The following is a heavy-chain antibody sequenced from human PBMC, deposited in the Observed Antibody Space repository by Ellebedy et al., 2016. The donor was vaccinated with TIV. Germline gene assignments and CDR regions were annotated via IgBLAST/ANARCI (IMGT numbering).Heavy chain of an antibody. CDR3: ARDWGGV. D-gene: IGHD3-16*01. V-gene: IGHV3-7*01. J-gene: IGHJ4*02. Sequence: GGSLRLXCVGSGFTFSTEWMAWARQAPGMGLEWVAIIKKDGSEEYYVDSVKGRFTISRDNAKNSLYLQMNSLRDEDTAVYYCARDWGGVWGQGTLVTVSS. CDR1: GFTFSTEW. CDR2: IKKDGSEE.